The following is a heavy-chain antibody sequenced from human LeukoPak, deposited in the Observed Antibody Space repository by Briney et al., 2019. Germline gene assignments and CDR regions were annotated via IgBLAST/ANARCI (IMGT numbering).Heavy chain of an antibody. CDR1: GGSISSYY. Sequence: PSETLSLTCTVSGGSISSYYWSWIRNPPGKGLERMGNIYYSGSTNYNPSLKSRVTISVDTSKNQFSLKLSSVTAADTAVYYCARERRIAAAGTGGWFDPWGQGTLVTVSS. D-gene: IGHD6-13*01. J-gene: IGHJ5*02. CDR2: IYYSGST. V-gene: IGHV4-59*13. CDR3: ARERRIAAAGTGGWFDP.